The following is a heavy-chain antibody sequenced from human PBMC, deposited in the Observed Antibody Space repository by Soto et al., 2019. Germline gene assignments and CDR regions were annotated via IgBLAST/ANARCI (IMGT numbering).Heavy chain of an antibody. J-gene: IGHJ4*02. V-gene: IGHV3-33*01. D-gene: IGHD4-4*01. CDR2: IWYDGSNK. CDR1: GFTFSSYG. Sequence: PGGSLRLSCAASGFTFSSYGMHWVRQAPGKGLEWVAVIWYDGSNKYYADSVKGRFTISRDNSKNTLYLQMNSLRAEDTAVYYCARGSYSNYELWDYWGQGTLVTVSS. CDR3: ARGSYSNYELWDY.